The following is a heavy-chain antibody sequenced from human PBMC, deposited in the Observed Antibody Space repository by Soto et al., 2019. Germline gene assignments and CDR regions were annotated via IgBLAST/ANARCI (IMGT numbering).Heavy chain of an antibody. CDR3: VRHDGWYRLDS. CDR1: GFTFNNYW. CDR2: IMKDGSLT. J-gene: IGHJ4*02. Sequence: EVQLVESGGGLVQPGGSLRLSCAASGFTFNNYWMTWVRQAPGQGLEWVANIMKDGSLTEYLDLVKGRFTISRDNGKNSLDLQMDRLSVEDTAIYYCVRHDGWYRLDSWGQGSLVIVSS. D-gene: IGHD6-19*01. V-gene: IGHV3-7*04.